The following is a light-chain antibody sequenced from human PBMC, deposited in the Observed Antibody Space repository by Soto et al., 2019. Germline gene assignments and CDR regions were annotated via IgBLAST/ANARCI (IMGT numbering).Light chain of an antibody. V-gene: IGLV2-14*01. CDR2: ASS. J-gene: IGLJ1*01. CDR3: SLYTSGSXLYV. CDR1: SSDVGSYNY. Sequence: QSVLTQPASVSGSPVQSITISCTGTSSDVGSYNYFSWYQQHPGKSPRLMIYASSNRPSGVSHRFSGSRSGNTASLTISGLKAEDEADYFCSLYTSGSXLYVFGSWTKV.